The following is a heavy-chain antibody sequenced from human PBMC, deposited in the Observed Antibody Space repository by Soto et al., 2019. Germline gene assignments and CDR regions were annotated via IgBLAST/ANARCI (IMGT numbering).Heavy chain of an antibody. CDR3: ARDDYVWGSYRSHAFDI. CDR2: IYYSGST. V-gene: IGHV4-59*11. D-gene: IGHD3-16*02. CDR1: GGSISSHY. Sequence: SETLSLTCTVSGGSISSHYWSWIRQPPGKGLEWIGYIYYSGSTNYNPSLKSRVTISVDTSKNQFSLKLSSVTAADTAVYYCARDDYVWGSYRSHAFDIWGQGTMVTVSS. J-gene: IGHJ3*02.